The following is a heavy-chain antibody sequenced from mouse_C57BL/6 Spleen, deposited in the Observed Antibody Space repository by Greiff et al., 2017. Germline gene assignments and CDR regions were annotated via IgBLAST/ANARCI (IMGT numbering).Heavy chain of an antibody. D-gene: IGHD3-2*02. CDR1: GYTFTSYW. V-gene: IGHV1-50*01. J-gene: IGHJ3*01. Sequence: QVQLQQSGAELVKPGASVKLSCKASGYTFTSYWMQWVKQRPGQGLEWIGEIDPSDSYTNYNQKFKGKATLTVDTSSSTAYMQLSSLTSEDSAVYYCASPHSSGYVGFADWGQGTLVTVSA. CDR3: ASPHSSGYVGFAD. CDR2: IDPSDSYT.